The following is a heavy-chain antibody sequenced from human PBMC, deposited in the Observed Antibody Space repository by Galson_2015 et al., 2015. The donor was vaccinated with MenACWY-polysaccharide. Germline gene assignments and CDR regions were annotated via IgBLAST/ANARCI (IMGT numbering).Heavy chain of an antibody. J-gene: IGHJ6*02. D-gene: IGHD1/OR15-1a*01. CDR2: MFYSGNT. CDR1: GGSISDSNYY. CDR3: ARHGAGTLGNYYYGMDV. V-gene: IGHV4-39*01. Sequence: SETLSLTCTVSGGSISDSNYYWGWVRQPPGKGLEWIGGMFYSGNTDYNPSLMSRVTIFADTSKKQLSLKLRSVTDADTAVYYCARHGAGTLGNYYYGMDVWGQGTTVTVSS.